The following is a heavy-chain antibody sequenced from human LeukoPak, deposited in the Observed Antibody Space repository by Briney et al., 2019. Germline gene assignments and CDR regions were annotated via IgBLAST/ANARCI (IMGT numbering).Heavy chain of an antibody. CDR3: ARGLVLRLGELSFDY. CDR2: IYSGGST. CDR1: RFTVSSHY. V-gene: IGHV3-53*01. D-gene: IGHD3-16*02. J-gene: IGHJ4*02. Sequence: GGSLILSCAASRFTVSSHYMSWVRQAPGKGLEWVSVIYSGGSTYYEDSVKGRFTISKDNSKNTLYLQMNSLRAEDTAVYYCARGLVLRLGELSFDYWGQGTLVTVSS.